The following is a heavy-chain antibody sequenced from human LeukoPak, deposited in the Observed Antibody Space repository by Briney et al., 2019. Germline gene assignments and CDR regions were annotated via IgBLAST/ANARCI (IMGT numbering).Heavy chain of an antibody. V-gene: IGHV4-31*03. CDR2: IYHSGST. CDR3: ARKGGSYCYFHY. J-gene: IGHJ4*02. CDR1: GGSVSSGDYY. Sequence: SETLSLTCTVSGGSVSSGDYYWTWIRQLPGKGLEWIGYIYHSGSTYYNPSLRSRVTMSVDTSQNQFSLKLTSVTAADTAVYYCARKGGSYCYFHYWGQGTLVTVSS. D-gene: IGHD1-26*01.